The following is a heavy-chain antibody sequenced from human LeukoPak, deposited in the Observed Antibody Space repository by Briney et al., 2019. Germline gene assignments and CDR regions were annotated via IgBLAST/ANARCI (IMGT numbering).Heavy chain of an antibody. Sequence: PSETLSLTCAVYGVSFSGYYWSWLRQPPGKGLEWIGEINHSGSINYNPSPKRRLPISVDASKNQFPLQLSPVRAADTAVFYCERAGIVVVPAATNDGENCFDPWGQGTLVTVSS. CDR2: INHSGSI. J-gene: IGHJ5*02. V-gene: IGHV4-34*01. CDR1: GVSFSGYY. D-gene: IGHD2-2*01. CDR3: ERAGIVVVPAATNDGENCFDP.